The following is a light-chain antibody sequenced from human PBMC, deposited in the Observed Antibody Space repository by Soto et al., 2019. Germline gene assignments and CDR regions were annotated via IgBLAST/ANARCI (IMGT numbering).Light chain of an antibody. CDR1: QSVSSN. Sequence: EIVMTQSPGTLSVSPGERATLSCRASQSVSSNLAWYQQKRGQAPRLLIYGASSRATGIPDRFSGSGSGTDFTLTISRLEPEDFSVYYCHQYGTAPLTFGPGTKVDIK. J-gene: IGKJ3*01. CDR3: HQYGTAPLT. V-gene: IGKV3-20*01. CDR2: GAS.